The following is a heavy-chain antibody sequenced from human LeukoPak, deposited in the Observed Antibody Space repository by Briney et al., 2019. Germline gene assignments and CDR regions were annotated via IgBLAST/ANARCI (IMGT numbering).Heavy chain of an antibody. V-gene: IGHV4-59*08. CDR2: IHYSGST. D-gene: IGHD3-10*01. Sequence: SETLSLTCTVSGGSISGFHWSWIRQPPGKGLEWIGYIHYSGSTDYNPSLKSRVTISVDTSKNQFSLKLSSVTAADTDVYYCTRHLDYYGSGSYEYWGQGTLVTVSS. CDR3: TRHLDYYGSGSYEY. J-gene: IGHJ4*02. CDR1: GGSISGFH.